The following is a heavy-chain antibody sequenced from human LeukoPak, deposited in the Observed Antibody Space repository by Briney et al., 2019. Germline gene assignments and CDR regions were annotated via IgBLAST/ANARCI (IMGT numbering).Heavy chain of an antibody. D-gene: IGHD3-10*01. CDR3: ARAGPPNTYYYGSGSWRYFDY. CDR1: GGSISSSSYF. Sequence: SETLSLTCTVSGGSISSSSYFWGWIRQPPGKGREWIGENNHSGSTNYNPSLKSRVTISVDTSKNQFSLKLSSVTAADTAVYYCARAGPPNTYYYGSGSWRYFDYWGQGTLVTVSS. CDR2: NNHSGST. J-gene: IGHJ4*02. V-gene: IGHV4-39*07.